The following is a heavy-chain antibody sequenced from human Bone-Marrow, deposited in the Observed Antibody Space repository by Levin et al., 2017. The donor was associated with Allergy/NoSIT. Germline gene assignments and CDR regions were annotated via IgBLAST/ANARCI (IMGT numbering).Heavy chain of an antibody. CDR2: ISSSSSTI. Sequence: GGSLRLSCAASGFTFSSYSMNWVRQAPGKGLEWVSYISSSSSTIYYADSVKGRFTISRDNAKNSLYLQMNSLRAEDTAVYYCARVGLSRDGYNFVYWGQGTLVTVSS. CDR3: ARVGLSRDGYNFVY. V-gene: IGHV3-48*04. CDR1: GFTFSSYS. J-gene: IGHJ4*02. D-gene: IGHD5-24*01.